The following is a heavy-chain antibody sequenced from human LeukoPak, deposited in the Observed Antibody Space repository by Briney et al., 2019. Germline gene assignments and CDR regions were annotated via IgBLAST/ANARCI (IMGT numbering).Heavy chain of an antibody. Sequence: PSETLSLTCTVSGYSISSGYYWGWIRQPPGKGLEWIGSIYHSGSTYYNPSLKSRVTISVDTSKNQFSLKLSSVTAADTAVYYCARVGIGSLYFDYWGQGTLVTVSS. CDR1: GYSISSGYY. CDR3: ARVGIGSLYFDY. CDR2: IYHSGST. D-gene: IGHD1-26*01. V-gene: IGHV4-38-2*02. J-gene: IGHJ4*02.